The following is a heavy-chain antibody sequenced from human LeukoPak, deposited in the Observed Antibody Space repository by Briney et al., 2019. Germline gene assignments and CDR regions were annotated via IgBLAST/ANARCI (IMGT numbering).Heavy chain of an antibody. CDR2: TNPTGDST. CDR3: AREGSWAGDY. CDR1: GGTFNSFG. D-gene: IGHD6-13*01. Sequence: GASVKVSCKASGGTFNSFGINWVRQAPGQGLEWMGITNPTGDSTIYAQKFQGRVTMTRDTSTSTVYMELSSLRFEDTAVYYCAREGSWAGDYWGQGTLVTVSS. J-gene: IGHJ4*02. V-gene: IGHV1-46*02.